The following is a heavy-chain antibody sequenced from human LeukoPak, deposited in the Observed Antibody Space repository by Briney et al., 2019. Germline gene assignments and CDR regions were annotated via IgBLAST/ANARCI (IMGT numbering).Heavy chain of an antibody. CDR1: GFALRGYA. J-gene: IGHJ4*02. D-gene: IGHD5-12*01. CDR3: AKGGPYENDIVATMWSY. CDR2: INGRGEV. Sequence: RGSLRLSCTASGFALRGYAMTWVRQIPGKGLECISGINGRGEVYYVDSVKGRFTISRDNSKNTLYLQMNSLRAEDTAVYYCAKGGPYENDIVATMWSYWGQGALVTVSS. V-gene: IGHV3-23*01.